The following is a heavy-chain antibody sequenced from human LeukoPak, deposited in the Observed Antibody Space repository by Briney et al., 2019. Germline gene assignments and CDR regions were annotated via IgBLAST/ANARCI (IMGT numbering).Heavy chain of an antibody. J-gene: IGHJ4*02. CDR3: AREPKIGNFDY. CDR1: GYSFTSYG. V-gene: IGHV1-18*01. Sequence: ASVKVSCKASGYSFTSYGIGWVRQAPGQGLEWMGCSDTYNGKTHYAQNLQGRVTMTTDISTTTAYMELRSLRSDDTAVYYCAREPKIGNFDYWGLGTLVIVSS. CDR2: SDTYNGKT.